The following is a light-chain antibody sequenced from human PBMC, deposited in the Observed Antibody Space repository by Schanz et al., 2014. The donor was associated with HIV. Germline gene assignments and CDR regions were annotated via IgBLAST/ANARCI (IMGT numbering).Light chain of an antibody. Sequence: EIVLTQSPATLSLSPGERATLSCRASQSVSDNYLAWYQQRPGQAPRLLIYDASSRATGIPDRFSGSGSGTDFTLTIIRLEPEDFAVYYCQQYDTWPRTFGHGTKVDIK. J-gene: IGKJ1*01. CDR1: QSVSDNY. CDR2: DAS. CDR3: QQYDTWPRT. V-gene: IGKV3-20*01.